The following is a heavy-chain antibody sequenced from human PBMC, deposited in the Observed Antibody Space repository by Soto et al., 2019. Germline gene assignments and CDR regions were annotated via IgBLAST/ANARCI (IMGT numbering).Heavy chain of an antibody. Sequence: GASVKVSCKASGYTFTSYAMHWVRQAPGQRLEWMGWINAGNGNTKYSQKFQGRVTITRDTSASTAYMELSSLRSEDTAVYYCARVWGSILEWLYAFDIWGQGTMVTVSS. V-gene: IGHV1-3*01. D-gene: IGHD3-3*01. CDR1: GYTFTSYA. J-gene: IGHJ3*02. CDR3: ARVWGSILEWLYAFDI. CDR2: INAGNGNT.